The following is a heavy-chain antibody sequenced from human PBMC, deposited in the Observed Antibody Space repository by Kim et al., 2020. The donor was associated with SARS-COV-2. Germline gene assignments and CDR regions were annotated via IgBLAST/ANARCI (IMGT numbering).Heavy chain of an antibody. CDR3: ARRRIVGATRSMRNWFDP. Sequence: SETLSLTCAVYGGSFSGYYWSWIRQPPGKGLEWIGEINHSGSTNYNPSLKSRVTISVDTSKNQFSLKLSSVTAADTAVYYCARRRIVGATRSMRNWFDPWGQGTLVTVSS. V-gene: IGHV4-34*01. D-gene: IGHD1-26*01. J-gene: IGHJ5*02. CDR1: GGSFSGYY. CDR2: INHSGST.